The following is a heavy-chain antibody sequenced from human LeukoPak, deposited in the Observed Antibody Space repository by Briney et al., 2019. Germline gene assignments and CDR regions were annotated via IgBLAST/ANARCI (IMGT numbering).Heavy chain of an antibody. CDR2: IYYSGST. CDR1: GGTISSYY. J-gene: IGHJ4*02. CDR3: ARHPSDIAVAGTTDY. D-gene: IGHD6-19*01. Sequence: SATLSLTCTASGGTISSYYWSWIRQPPGQGLEWIGYIYYSGSTTYNPPLISRVTISVNTSKNQSSLKLSSVTAADTAVYYCARHPSDIAVAGTTDYWGQGTLVTVSS. V-gene: IGHV4-59*08.